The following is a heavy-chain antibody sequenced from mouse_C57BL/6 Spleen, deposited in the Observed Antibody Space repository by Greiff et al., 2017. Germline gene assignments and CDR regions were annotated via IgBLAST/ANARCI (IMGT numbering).Heavy chain of an antibody. CDR3: ARLGGY. CDR1: GYTFTSYW. CDR2: IDPSDSYT. D-gene: IGHD3-3*01. V-gene: IGHV1-69*01. Sequence: QVQLQQPGAELVMPGASVKLSCKASGYTFTSYWMHWVKQRPGQGLEWIGEIDPSDSYTNYNQKFKGKSTLTVDKSSSTAYLQLSSLTSEDSAVYYCARLGGYWGQGTTLTVSS. J-gene: IGHJ2*01.